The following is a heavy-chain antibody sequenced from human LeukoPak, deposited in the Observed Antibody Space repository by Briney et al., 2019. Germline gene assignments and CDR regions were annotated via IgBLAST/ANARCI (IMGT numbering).Heavy chain of an antibody. CDR3: ARGRNRSGYYRELPSWFDP. Sequence: SETLSLTCAVYGGSFSGYYWSWIRQPPGKGLEWIGEINHSGSTNYNPSLKSRVTISVDTSKNQFSLKLSSVTAADTAVYYCARGRNRSGYYRELPSWFDPWGQGTLVTVSS. CDR1: GGSFSGYY. CDR2: INHSGST. V-gene: IGHV4-34*01. J-gene: IGHJ5*02. D-gene: IGHD3-3*01.